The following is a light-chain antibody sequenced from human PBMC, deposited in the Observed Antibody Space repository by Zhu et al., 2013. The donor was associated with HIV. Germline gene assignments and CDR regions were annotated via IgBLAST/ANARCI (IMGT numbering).Light chain of an antibody. Sequence: DIQLTQSPSFLSASVGDRVTITCRASQGISSYLAWCQQKPGKAPKLLIYAASTLQSGVPSRFSGSGSGTEFTLTISSLQPEDFATYYCQQLNSYAFGPGTKVDIK. V-gene: IGKV1-9*01. CDR2: AAS. CDR1: QGISSY. J-gene: IGKJ3*01. CDR3: QQLNSYA.